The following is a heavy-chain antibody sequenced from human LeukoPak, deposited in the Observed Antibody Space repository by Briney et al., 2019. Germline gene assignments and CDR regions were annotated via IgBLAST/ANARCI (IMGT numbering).Heavy chain of an antibody. CDR1: GGSFSNYY. J-gene: IGHJ4*02. V-gene: IGHV4-34*01. CDR3: ARPYCSAGNCYSNFDS. CDR2: INHSGST. D-gene: IGHD2-15*01. Sequence: SETLSLTCAVYGGSFSNYYWSWVRQPPGKGREGSGEINHSGSTNYNPSLKSRVTISVDPSKKQFSLKLSSVTAADTAVYYCARPYCSAGNCYSNFDSWGQGTLVTVSS.